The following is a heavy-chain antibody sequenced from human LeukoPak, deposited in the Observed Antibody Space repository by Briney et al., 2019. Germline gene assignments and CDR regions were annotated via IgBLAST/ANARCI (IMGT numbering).Heavy chain of an antibody. V-gene: IGHV3-64D*06. CDR3: ARASAYPSMIDY. Sequence: GGSLRLSCSASGFTFSYYAMHWVRQAPGKGLEYVSGISSNGGSTYYADSVKGRFTISRDNSKNTLYLQMSSLRAEDTAVYYCARASAYPSMIDYWGQGTLVTVSS. CDR2: ISSNGGST. D-gene: IGHD2/OR15-2a*01. J-gene: IGHJ4*02. CDR1: GFTFSYYA.